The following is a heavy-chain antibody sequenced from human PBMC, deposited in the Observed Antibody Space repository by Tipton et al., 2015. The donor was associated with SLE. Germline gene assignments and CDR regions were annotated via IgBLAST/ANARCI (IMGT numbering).Heavy chain of an antibody. CDR3: ARKDTTMVWGDYYYGMDV. Sequence: TLSLTCAVYGGSFSGYSWNWIRQPPGKRLEWIGEINHSGSTNYNPSLKSRVSISVDTSKNQFSLKLSSVTAADTAVYYCARKDTTMVWGDYYYGMDVWGQGTTVTVSS. CDR1: GGSFSGYS. V-gene: IGHV4-34*01. J-gene: IGHJ6*02. CDR2: INHSGST. D-gene: IGHD5-18*01.